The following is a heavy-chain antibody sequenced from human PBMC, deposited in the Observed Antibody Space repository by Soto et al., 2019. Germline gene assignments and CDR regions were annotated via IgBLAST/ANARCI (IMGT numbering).Heavy chain of an antibody. Sequence: GGSLRLSCAASGFTFSSYSMNWVRQAPGKGLEWVSYISSSSSTIYYADSVKGRFTISRDNAKNSLYLQMNGLRAEDTAVYYCARVGPGRGYYYYYMDVWGKGTTVTVSS. D-gene: IGHD3-10*01. V-gene: IGHV3-48*01. CDR2: ISSSSSTI. CDR3: ARVGPGRGYYYYYMDV. J-gene: IGHJ6*03. CDR1: GFTFSSYS.